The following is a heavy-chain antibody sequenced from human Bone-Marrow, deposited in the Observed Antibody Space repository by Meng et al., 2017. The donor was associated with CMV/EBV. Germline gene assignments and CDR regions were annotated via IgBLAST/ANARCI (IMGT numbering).Heavy chain of an antibody. J-gene: IGHJ5*02. CDR2: IYYSGST. D-gene: IGHD6-6*01. CDR1: GGSISSYY. CDR3: ARGSDGSSSSAWFDP. V-gene: IGHV4-59*01. Sequence: SEPLSLTCTVSGGSISSYYWSWIRQPPGKGLEWIGYIYYSGSTNYNPSLKSRVTISVDTSKNQFSLKLSSVTAADTAVYYCARGSDGSSSSAWFDPWGQGTLVTVSS.